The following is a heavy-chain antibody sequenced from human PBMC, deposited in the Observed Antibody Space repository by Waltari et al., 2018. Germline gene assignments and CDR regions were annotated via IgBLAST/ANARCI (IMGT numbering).Heavy chain of an antibody. D-gene: IGHD5-12*01. CDR2: IYSGGST. CDR3: ARGVATIKDYYFDY. J-gene: IGHJ4*02. V-gene: IGHV3-53*01. CDR1: GFTVSSNY. Sequence: EVQLVESGGGLIQPGGSLSLSCAASGFTVSSNYLSWVRQAPGKGLEWVSVIYSGGSTYYADSVKGRFTISRDNSKNTLYLQMNSLRAEDTAVYYCARGVATIKDYYFDYWGQGTLVTVSS.